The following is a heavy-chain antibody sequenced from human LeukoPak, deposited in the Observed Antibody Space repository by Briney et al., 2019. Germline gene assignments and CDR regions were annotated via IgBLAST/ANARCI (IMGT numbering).Heavy chain of an antibody. J-gene: IGHJ4*02. Sequence: GESLEISCQGSGYPFTKYWIGWVRQVPGKGVEWMGIIYPGDSEKKYNPSLQGQVTISADKSISTVYLQWSSLKASDTAIYYCARIEGSTFDYWGQGTLVTVSS. CDR3: ARIEGSTFDY. V-gene: IGHV5-51*01. CDR1: GYPFTKYW. CDR2: IYPGDSEK.